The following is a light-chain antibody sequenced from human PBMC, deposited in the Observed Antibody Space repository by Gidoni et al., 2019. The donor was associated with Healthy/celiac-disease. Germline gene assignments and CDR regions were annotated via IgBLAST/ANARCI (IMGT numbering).Light chain of an antibody. CDR2: DAS. Sequence: DIVLTQSPATLSLSPGVRATLPCRASQSVSSNLTWYQQKPGQAPRLLIYDASNRATGIPARFSGSGSGTDFTLTLSSLEPEDFAVYYCQQRSNWPLTFGGGTKVEIK. CDR3: QQRSNWPLT. J-gene: IGKJ4*01. CDR1: QSVSSN. V-gene: IGKV3-11*01.